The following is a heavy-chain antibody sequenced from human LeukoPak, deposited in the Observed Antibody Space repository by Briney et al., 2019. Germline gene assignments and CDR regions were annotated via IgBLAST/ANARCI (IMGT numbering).Heavy chain of an antibody. Sequence: GGSLRLSCVASGFXFSSYAMHWVRQAPGKGLEWVAVISYDGGNKNYADSVKGRFTISRDNAKNSLYLQMNSLRAEDTAVYYCARDLGGVAAAGTILHWGQGTLVTVSS. V-gene: IGHV3-30-3*01. J-gene: IGHJ4*02. CDR3: ARDLGGVAAAGTILH. D-gene: IGHD6-13*01. CDR2: ISYDGGNK. CDR1: GFXFSSYA.